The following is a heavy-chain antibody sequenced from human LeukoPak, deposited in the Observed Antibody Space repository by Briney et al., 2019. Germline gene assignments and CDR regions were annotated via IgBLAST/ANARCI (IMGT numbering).Heavy chain of an antibody. Sequence: ASVKVSCKASGYTFTSDGISWVRQAPGQGLEWMGWISAYNGNTNYAQKLQGRVTMTTDTSTSTAYMELRSLRSDDTAVYYCARLRVSSGWFKGNYYYYMDVWGKGTTVTVSS. D-gene: IGHD6-19*01. CDR1: GYTFTSDG. CDR3: ARLRVSSGWFKGNYYYYMDV. J-gene: IGHJ6*03. V-gene: IGHV1-18*01. CDR2: ISAYNGNT.